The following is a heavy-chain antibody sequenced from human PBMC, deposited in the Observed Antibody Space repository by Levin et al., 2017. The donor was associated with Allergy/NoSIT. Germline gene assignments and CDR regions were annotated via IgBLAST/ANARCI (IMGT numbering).Heavy chain of an antibody. V-gene: IGHV4-39*07. CDR1: GGSISSSSYY. J-gene: IGHJ5*02. CDR3: ARVNRLAGRFNWFDP. Sequence: ASETLSLTCIVSGGSISSSSYYWGWIRRPPGKVLEWIGSIYYSGNTYYNPSLNSRVSISIDTPSNQFSLKINSVTAADTAVYYCARVNRLAGRFNWFDPWGQGALVTVSS. D-gene: IGHD6-19*01. CDR2: IYYSGNT.